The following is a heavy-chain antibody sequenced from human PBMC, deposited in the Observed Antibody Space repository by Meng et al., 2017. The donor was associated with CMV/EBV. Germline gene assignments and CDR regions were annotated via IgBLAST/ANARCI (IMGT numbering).Heavy chain of an antibody. CDR2: INPNSGGT. CDR3: ATYIGNYINWSFDL. Sequence: VQLVQAVAEGKKPGASVNVSCKASGYTFTGYYMHWVRQAPGQRLNWMGWINPNSGGTSYAQKFQGKVTMTRDTSISTAYMELSRLRSDDTAVYYCATYIGNYINWSFDLWGRGTLVTVSS. D-gene: IGHD1-7*01. CDR1: GYTFTGYY. V-gene: IGHV1-2*02. J-gene: IGHJ2*01.